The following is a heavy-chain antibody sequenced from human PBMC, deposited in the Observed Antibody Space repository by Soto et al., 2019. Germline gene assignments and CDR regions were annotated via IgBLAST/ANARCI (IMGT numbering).Heavy chain of an antibody. D-gene: IGHD2-21*01. V-gene: IGHV3-7*01. J-gene: IGHJ4*02. CDR2: ISGGGSDK. Sequence: EVQLVESGGRLVQPGGSLRLSCAASGFMFSAYWMSWVRQDPGKGLEWVATISGGGSDKFYVDSVKGRFTISRDDSKNTLYLQMNSLRDEDTADYYCVREDWHRFDSWGQGSLVTASS. CDR3: VREDWHRFDS. CDR1: GFMFSAYW.